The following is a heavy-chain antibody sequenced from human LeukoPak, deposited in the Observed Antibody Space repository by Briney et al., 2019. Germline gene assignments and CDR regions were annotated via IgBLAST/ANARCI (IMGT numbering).Heavy chain of an antibody. CDR3: ARDLQDFWSSQPLDY. D-gene: IGHD3-3*01. J-gene: IGHJ4*02. Sequence: GGSLRLSCAASGFTFSGYAMNWVRQAPGKGLEWVSSISSSSSYIYYADSVKGRFTISRDNAKNSLYLQMNSLRAEDTAVYYCARDLQDFWSSQPLDYWGQGTLVTVSS. V-gene: IGHV3-21*01. CDR1: GFTFSGYA. CDR2: ISSSSSYI.